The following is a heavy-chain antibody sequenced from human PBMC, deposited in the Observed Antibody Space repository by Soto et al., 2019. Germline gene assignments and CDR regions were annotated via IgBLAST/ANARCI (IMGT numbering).Heavy chain of an antibody. V-gene: IGHV4-39*01. CDR3: ARQGLLTGHWV. CDR1: GDSISSNSYY. CDR2: IYYTGST. D-gene: IGHD4-17*01. Sequence: QLQLLESGPGLVKPSETLSLTCSVSGDSISSNSYYWGWIRQPPGKGLEWMGSIYYTGSTYYNPSLKSRVTISVDTSKNQFSLKLTSVTAADTAVYYCARQGLLTGHWVWGHGTLVTVSS. J-gene: IGHJ4*01.